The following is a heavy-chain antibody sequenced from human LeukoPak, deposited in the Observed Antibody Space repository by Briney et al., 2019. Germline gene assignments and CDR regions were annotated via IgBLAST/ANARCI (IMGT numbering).Heavy chain of an antibody. CDR2: INPNSGGT. CDR3: ARVYGDPYGMDV. J-gene: IGHJ6*02. V-gene: IGHV1-2*02. D-gene: IGHD4-17*01. Sequence: ASVKVSCKASGYTFTGYYMHWVRQAPGQGLEWMGWINPNSGGTNYAQKFQGRITMTRDTSISTAYMELSRLGSDDTAVYYCARVYGDPYGMDVWGQGTTVTVSS. CDR1: GYTFTGYY.